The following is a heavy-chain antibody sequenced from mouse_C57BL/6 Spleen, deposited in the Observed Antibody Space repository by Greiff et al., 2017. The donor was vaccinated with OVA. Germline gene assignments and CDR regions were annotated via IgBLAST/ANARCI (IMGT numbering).Heavy chain of an antibody. Sequence: QVQLQQSGPELVKPGASVKISCKASGYAFSSSWMNWVKQRPGKGLEWIGRIYPGDGDTNYNGKFKGKATLTADKSSSPAYMQLSSLTSEDSAVYFCARKPYGYGGMAAMDYWGQGTSVTVSS. CDR2: IYPGDGDT. J-gene: IGHJ4*01. V-gene: IGHV1-82*01. CDR1: GYAFSSSW. D-gene: IGHD2-2*01. CDR3: ARKPYGYGGMAAMDY.